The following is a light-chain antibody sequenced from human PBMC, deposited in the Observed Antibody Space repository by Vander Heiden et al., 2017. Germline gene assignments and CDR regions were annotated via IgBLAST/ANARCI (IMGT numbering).Light chain of an antibody. J-gene: IGLJ3*02. V-gene: IGLV3-1*01. CDR2: QDT. Sequence: SYELTQPPSVSVSPGKTASITCSGDKWGDKYACWYQQKPGQSPVLVIYQDTKRPAGIPERFSGSNSGNTPTLTISGTQAMDEADYYCQAWDSSTAWVFGGGTKLTVL. CDR3: QAWDSSTAWV. CDR1: KWGDKY.